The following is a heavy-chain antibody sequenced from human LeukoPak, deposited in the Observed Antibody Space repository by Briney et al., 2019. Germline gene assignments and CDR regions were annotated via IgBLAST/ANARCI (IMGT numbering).Heavy chain of an antibody. CDR2: ISSSSSYI. CDR3: AKASVAIPQYCNS. J-gene: IGHJ5*02. CDR1: GFTFSSYA. D-gene: IGHD2-2*02. V-gene: IGHV3-21*04. Sequence: GGSLRLSCAASGFTFSSYAMSWVRQAPGKGLEWVSSISSSSSYIYYADSAKGCFTISRDNSKDTLFLQLNSLTAADTAMYFCAKASVAIPQYCNSWGQGTLVTVSS.